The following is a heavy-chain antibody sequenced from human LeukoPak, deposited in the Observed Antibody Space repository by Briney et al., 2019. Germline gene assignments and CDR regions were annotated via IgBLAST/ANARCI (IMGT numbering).Heavy chain of an antibody. V-gene: IGHV4-4*07. Sequence: SETLSLTCTVSGGSINNYYWSWIRQPAGKGLEWIGRIYTRGSTNYNPSLKSRVTMSVDTSKNQFSLKLSSVTAADTAVYYCARGRYCSADICSSGDAFDIWGQGTMVSVSS. D-gene: IGHD2-15*01. CDR2: IYTRGST. CDR1: GGSINNYY. J-gene: IGHJ3*02. CDR3: ARGRYCSADICSSGDAFDI.